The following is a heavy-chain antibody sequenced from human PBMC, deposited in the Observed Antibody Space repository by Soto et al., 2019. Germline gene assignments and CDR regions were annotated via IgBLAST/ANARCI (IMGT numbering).Heavy chain of an antibody. D-gene: IGHD1-26*01. CDR3: ASGIVGATVDY. V-gene: IGHV4-34*01. Sequence: QVQLQQWGAGLLKPSETLSLTCAVYGGSFSGYYWSWIRQPPGKGLEWIGEINHSGSTNYNPSLTSRVTISVDTSKNQFSLKLSSVTAADTAVYYCASGIVGATVDYWGQGTLVTVSS. J-gene: IGHJ4*02. CDR2: INHSGST. CDR1: GGSFSGYY.